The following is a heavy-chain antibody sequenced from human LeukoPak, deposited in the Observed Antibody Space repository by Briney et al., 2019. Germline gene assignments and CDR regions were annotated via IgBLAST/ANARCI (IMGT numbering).Heavy chain of an antibody. CDR2: IYYSGST. CDR1: GGSISSYY. CDR3: ARVLARTIFGVASGFDP. D-gene: IGHD3-3*01. Sequence: PSETLSLTCTVSGGSISSYYWSWIRQPPGKGLEWIGYIYYSGSTNYNPSLKSRVTISVDTSKNQFSLKLSSVTAADTAVYYCARVLARTIFGVASGFDPWGQGTLVTVSS. J-gene: IGHJ5*02. V-gene: IGHV4-59*01.